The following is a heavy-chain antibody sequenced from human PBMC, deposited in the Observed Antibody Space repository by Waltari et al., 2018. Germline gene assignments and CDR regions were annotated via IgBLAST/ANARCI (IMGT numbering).Heavy chain of an antibody. V-gene: IGHV1-69*01. Sequence: QVQLVQSGAEVKKPGSSVKVSCKASGGTFSSYAISWVRQAPGQGLEWMGGIIPIIGTANYAQKFQGRVTITADESTSTAYMELSSLRSEDTAVYYCARLSYYYGSETEYYYYGMDVWGQGTTVTVSS. CDR3: ARLSYYYGSETEYYYYGMDV. CDR2: IIPIIGTA. D-gene: IGHD3-10*01. J-gene: IGHJ6*02. CDR1: GGTFSSYA.